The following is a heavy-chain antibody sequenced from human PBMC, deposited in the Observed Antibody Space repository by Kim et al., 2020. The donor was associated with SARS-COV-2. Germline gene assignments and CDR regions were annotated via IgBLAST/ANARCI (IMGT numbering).Heavy chain of an antibody. Sequence: GGSLRLSCTASGFTFGDYAMSWFRQAPGKGLEWVGFIRSKAYGGTTEYAASVKGRFTISRDDSKSIAYLQMNSLKTEDTAVYYCTRDQGGSGWSNFDYWGQGTLVTVSS. CDR1: GFTFGDYA. D-gene: IGHD6-19*01. J-gene: IGHJ4*02. CDR3: TRDQGGSGWSNFDY. V-gene: IGHV3-49*03. CDR2: IRSKAYGGTT.